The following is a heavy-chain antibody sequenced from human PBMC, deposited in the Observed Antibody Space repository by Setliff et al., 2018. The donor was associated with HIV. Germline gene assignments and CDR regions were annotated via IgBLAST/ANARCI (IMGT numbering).Heavy chain of an antibody. CDR3: ARAPFYSGYDSHDSSGYYLDAFDI. D-gene: IGHD3-22*01. CDR1: GGSISTYY. J-gene: IGHJ3*02. CDR2: IYFTGSS. V-gene: IGHV4-59*08. Sequence: SETLSLTCTVSGGSISTYYWSWIRQPPGKGLEWIGSIYFTGSSDNNPSLKSRVTISVDTSKKQFSLKVNSVTAADTAVYYCARAPFYSGYDSHDSSGYYLDAFDIWGPGTMVTVSS.